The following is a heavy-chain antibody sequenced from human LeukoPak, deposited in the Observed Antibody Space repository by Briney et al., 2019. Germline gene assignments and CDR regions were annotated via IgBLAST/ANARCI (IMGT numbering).Heavy chain of an antibody. D-gene: IGHD6-19*01. CDR2: IWYDGSNK. CDR1: GFTFSSYG. CDR3: ARDSSGWYFGHDAFDI. V-gene: IGHV3-33*01. Sequence: GGSLRLSCAASGFTFSSYGMHWVRQAPGKGLEWVAVIWYDGSNKYYADSVKGRFTISRDNSKNTLYLQMNSLRAEDTDVYYCARDSSGWYFGHDAFDIWGQGTMVTVSS. J-gene: IGHJ3*02.